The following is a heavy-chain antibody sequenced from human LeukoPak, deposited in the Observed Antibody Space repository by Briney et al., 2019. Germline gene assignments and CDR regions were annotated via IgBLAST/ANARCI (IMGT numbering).Heavy chain of an antibody. CDR2: IHYSGRI. J-gene: IGHJ4*02. Sequence: SETLSLTCAVYGGSFSGYYWTWIRQPPGKGLEWIGEIHYSGRINYNPSLKSRVTISADTSNNHLSLKMNSVTAADTAVYYCSRGIDAYKCGNSWGQGTLVTVSS. V-gene: IGHV4-34*01. CDR3: SRGIDAYKCGNS. CDR1: GGSFSGYY. D-gene: IGHD5-24*01.